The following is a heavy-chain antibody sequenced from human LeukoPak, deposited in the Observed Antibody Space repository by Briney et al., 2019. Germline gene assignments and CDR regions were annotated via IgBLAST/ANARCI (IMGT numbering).Heavy chain of an antibody. CDR3: AGDPNGDYD. CDR1: GGSFSRYY. J-gene: IGHJ4*02. CDR2: IDPGGSA. V-gene: IGHV4-34*01. Sequence: SETLSLACAVYGGSFSRYYWSWIRQTPGKGLEWIGEIDPGGSANYNPSLESRVTISVDTSKSQVSLKMTSVTTADTALYYCAGDPNGDYDWGQGTLVTVSS. D-gene: IGHD4-17*01.